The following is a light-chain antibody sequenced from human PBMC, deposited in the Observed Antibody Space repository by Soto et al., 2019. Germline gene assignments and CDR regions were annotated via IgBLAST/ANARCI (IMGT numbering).Light chain of an antibody. CDR3: QHYDQYPGT. J-gene: IGKJ1*01. Sequence: DIQMTQSPSSLSASVGDRVTITCRASQSISSYLNWYQQKPGKAPKLLIYAASSLQSGVPSRFSGSGSGTEFTLTISGLQPDDLATYYCQHYDQYPGTFGQGTKVDI. V-gene: IGKV1-39*01. CDR1: QSISSY. CDR2: AAS.